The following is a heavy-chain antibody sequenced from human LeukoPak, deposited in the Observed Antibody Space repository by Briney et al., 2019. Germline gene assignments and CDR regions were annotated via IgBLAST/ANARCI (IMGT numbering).Heavy chain of an antibody. J-gene: IGHJ4*02. Sequence: SETLSLTCTVSGGSISSYYWSWIRQPPGQGLEWIGYIYYSGSTNYNPSLKSRVTISVDTSKNQFSLKLSSVTAADTAVYYCARQQLSQLYYFDYWGQGTLVTVSS. CDR1: GGSISSYY. CDR3: ARQQLSQLYYFDY. V-gene: IGHV4-59*01. D-gene: IGHD6-13*01. CDR2: IYYSGST.